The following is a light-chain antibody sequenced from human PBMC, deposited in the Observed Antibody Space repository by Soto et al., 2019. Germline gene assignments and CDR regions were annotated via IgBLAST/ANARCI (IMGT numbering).Light chain of an antibody. Sequence: EIVMTHSPATLSVSLVERATLSCRASQFVSSYVAWFQQKPGQPPRLLIYGASARATGIPARFSGSGSGTEFTLTISSLQSEDFAVYYCQQYHDWPPITFGQGTRLEI. V-gene: IGKV3-15*01. CDR1: QFVSSY. J-gene: IGKJ5*01. CDR3: QQYHDWPPIT. CDR2: GAS.